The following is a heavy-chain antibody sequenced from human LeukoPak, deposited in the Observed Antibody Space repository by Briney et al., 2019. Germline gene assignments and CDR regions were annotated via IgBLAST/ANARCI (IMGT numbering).Heavy chain of an antibody. J-gene: IGHJ5*02. D-gene: IGHD2-21*01. Sequence: SETLSLTCTVSGDSISSYYWSWIRHPPGKGLEGIGYIYYTGSTNYNPSLESRVIISVDRSKSQFSLKLSAVTAADTAVYYCAREPTYSRFDPWGQGTLVTVSS. CDR3: AREPTYSRFDP. CDR2: IYYTGST. CDR1: GDSISSYY. V-gene: IGHV4-59*12.